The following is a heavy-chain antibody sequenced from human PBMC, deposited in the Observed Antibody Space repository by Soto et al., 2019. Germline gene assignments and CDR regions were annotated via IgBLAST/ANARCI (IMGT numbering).Heavy chain of an antibody. CDR1: GGSISSYY. CDR3: ATHPPYGPLDH. V-gene: IGHV4-59*04. J-gene: IGHJ4*02. Sequence: SETLSLTCTVSGGSISSYYWSWIRQPPGKGLEWIGYIYYSENTYYNPSLKSRVTISVDTSKNQFSLRLTSVTAADTAVYYCATHPPYGPLDHWGQGTLVTVSS. CDR2: IYYSENT. D-gene: IGHD4-17*01.